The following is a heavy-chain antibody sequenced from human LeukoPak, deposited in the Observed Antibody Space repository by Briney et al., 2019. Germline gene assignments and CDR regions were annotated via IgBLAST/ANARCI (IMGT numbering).Heavy chain of an antibody. Sequence: PGGSLRLSCEASGFTFSTYGMHWVRQAPGKGLEWITLIPYDGSNKYYADSVKGRFTISRDNSKNTLYLQMNSLRAEDTAVYYCARVRGYSYGMYDYWGQGTLVTVSS. CDR1: GFTFSTYG. CDR2: IPYDGSNK. D-gene: IGHD5-18*01. V-gene: IGHV3-30*03. J-gene: IGHJ4*02. CDR3: ARVRGYSYGMYDY.